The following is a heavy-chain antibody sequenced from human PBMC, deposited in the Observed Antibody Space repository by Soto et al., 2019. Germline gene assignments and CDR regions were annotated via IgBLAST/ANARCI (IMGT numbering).Heavy chain of an antibody. J-gene: IGHJ4*02. D-gene: IGHD6-25*01. CDR2: ISYDGSNK. Sequence: AGGSLRPSCTASGFPFSSYGMHWVRQAPGKGLEWVAVISYDGSNKYYADSVKGRFTISRDNSKNTLYLQMNSLRAEDTAVYYCALSSAFDYWGQGTLVTVSS. V-gene: IGHV3-30*03. CDR3: ALSSAFDY. CDR1: GFPFSSYG.